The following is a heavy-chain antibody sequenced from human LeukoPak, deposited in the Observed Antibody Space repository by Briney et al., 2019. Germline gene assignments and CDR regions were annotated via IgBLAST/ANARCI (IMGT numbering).Heavy chain of an antibody. CDR1: GYTFTSYY. J-gene: IGHJ4*02. CDR3: ARVIQYYYDSSGYYPQDY. V-gene: IGHV1-46*01. CDR2: INPSGGST. Sequence: ASVKVSCKASGYTFTSYYMHWVRQAPGQGLEWMGIINPSGGSTSYAQKFQGRVTMTRDTSTSTVYMELSSLRSEDTAVYYCARVIQYYYDSSGYYPQDYWGQGTLVTVSS. D-gene: IGHD3-22*01.